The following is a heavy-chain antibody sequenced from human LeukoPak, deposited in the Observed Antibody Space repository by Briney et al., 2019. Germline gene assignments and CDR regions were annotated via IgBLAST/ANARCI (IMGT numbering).Heavy chain of an antibody. CDR2: IYHSGST. Sequence: PSGTLSLTCAVSGGSISSSNWWCWVRPPPGRGLEWIGEIYHSGSTNYNPSLKSRVTISVDKSKNQFSLKLNSVTAADTAVYYCASLRSGEYSYWGQGTLVTVPS. V-gene: IGHV4-4*02. CDR1: GGSISSSNW. J-gene: IGHJ4*02. D-gene: IGHD3-10*01. CDR3: ASLRSGEYSY.